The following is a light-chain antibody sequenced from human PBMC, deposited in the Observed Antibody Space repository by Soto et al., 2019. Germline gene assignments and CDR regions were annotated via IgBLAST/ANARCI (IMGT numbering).Light chain of an antibody. CDR1: QSVSSN. CDR3: QQYNKWRT. V-gene: IGKV3-15*01. CDR2: GAS. J-gene: IGKJ1*01. Sequence: EIVMTQSPATLSVSPGERATLSCKASQSVSSNLAWYQQKPGQAPRLLIYGASTRATGIPARFSGSGSGTEFTLTISSLQSEDFVVYYCQQYNKWRTFGQGTKVEI.